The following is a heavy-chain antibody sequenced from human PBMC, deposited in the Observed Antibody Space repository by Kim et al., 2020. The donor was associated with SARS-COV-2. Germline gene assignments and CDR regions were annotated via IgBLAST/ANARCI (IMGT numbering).Heavy chain of an antibody. Sequence: KGRFTTSRDNAKNSLYLQMNSLRAEDTAVYYCARDGPALNYYDSSGPFDYWGQGTLVTVSS. D-gene: IGHD3-22*01. V-gene: IGHV3-11*05. J-gene: IGHJ4*02. CDR3: ARDGPALNYYDSSGPFDY.